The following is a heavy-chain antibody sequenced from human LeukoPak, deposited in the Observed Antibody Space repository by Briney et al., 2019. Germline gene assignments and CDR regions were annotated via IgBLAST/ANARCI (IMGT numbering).Heavy chain of an antibody. J-gene: IGHJ4*02. V-gene: IGHV1-24*01. CDR1: GYTLTELS. CDR2: FDPEDGET. Sequence: GASVKVSCKVSGYTLTELSMHWVRQAPGKGPEWMGGFDPEDGETIYAQKFQGRVTMTEDTSTSTAYMELRSLRSDDTAVYYCAREDSGGSGSYYFDYWGQGTLVTVSS. CDR3: AREDSGGSGSYYFDY. D-gene: IGHD3-10*01.